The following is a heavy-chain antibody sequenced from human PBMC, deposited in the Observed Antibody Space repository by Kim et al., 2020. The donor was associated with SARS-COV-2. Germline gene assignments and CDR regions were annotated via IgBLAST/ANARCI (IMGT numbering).Heavy chain of an antibody. D-gene: IGHD1-26*01. J-gene: IGHJ4*02. V-gene: IGHV1-18*04. CDR2: ISTYNGNT. CDR3: ARDSGLTYGPKAADY. CDR1: GYTFTSYG. Sequence: ASVKVSCKASGYTFTSYGISWVRQAPGQGLEWMGWISTYNGNTNYAQKFQGRVTMTTDTSTSTAYMELRSLRSDDTAVYYCARDSGLTYGPKAADYWGQGTLVTVSS.